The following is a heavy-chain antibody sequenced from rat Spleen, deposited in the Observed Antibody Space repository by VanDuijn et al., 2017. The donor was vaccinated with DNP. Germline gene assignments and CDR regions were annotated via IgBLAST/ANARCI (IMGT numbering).Heavy chain of an antibody. J-gene: IGHJ2*01. D-gene: IGHD1-7*01. CDR2: ISPSGGGI. Sequence: EVQLVESGGGLVQPGRSMKLSCAVSGFTFSNFPMTWVRQAPTKGLEWVTSISPSGGGIYYRHSVKGRFTISRDNAKSTLYLQMDSLRSEDTATYYCATHHTATVDYWGQGVMVTVSS. CDR1: GFTFSNFP. V-gene: IGHV5-46*01. CDR3: ATHHTATVDY.